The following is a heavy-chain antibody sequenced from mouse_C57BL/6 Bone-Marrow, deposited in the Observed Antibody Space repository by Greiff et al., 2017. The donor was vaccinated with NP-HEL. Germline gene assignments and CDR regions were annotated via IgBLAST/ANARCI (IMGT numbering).Heavy chain of an antibody. CDR1: GFTFSDYG. Sequence: DVHLVESGGGLVKPGGSLKLSCAASGFTFSDYGMHWVRQAPEKGLEWVAYISSGSSTIYYADTVKGRFTISRDNAKNTLFLQMTSLRSEDTAMYYCARGRLYPWYFDVWGTGTTVTVSS. V-gene: IGHV5-17*01. CDR3: ARGRLYPWYFDV. D-gene: IGHD2-12*01. J-gene: IGHJ1*03. CDR2: ISSGSSTI.